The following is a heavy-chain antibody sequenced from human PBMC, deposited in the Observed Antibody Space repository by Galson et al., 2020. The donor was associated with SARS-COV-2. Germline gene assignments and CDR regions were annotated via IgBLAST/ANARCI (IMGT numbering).Heavy chain of an antibody. CDR2: IYNSGTT. J-gene: IGHJ4*02. CDR3: ARILDY. Sequence: TLSLTCTVSGYSISSGYYWGWIRQPPGKGQEFIGSIYNSGTTYYNPSLRSRVTISVDTSQNQFSLKLTSVTAADTAVDYCARILDYWGQGTRVTVSS. CDR1: GYSISSGYY. V-gene: IGHV4-38-2*02.